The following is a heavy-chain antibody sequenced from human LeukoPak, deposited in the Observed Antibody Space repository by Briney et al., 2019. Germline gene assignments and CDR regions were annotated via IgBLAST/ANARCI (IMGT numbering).Heavy chain of an antibody. CDR3: ARGPRLGMGDYFDY. CDR1: GFTFSSYW. Sequence: GGSLRLSCAASGFTFSSYWMHWVRQAPGKGLVWVSRINSDGSSTSYADSVKGRFTISRDNAKNTLYLQMNSLRAEDTAVYYCARGPRLGMGDYFDYWGQGTLVTVSS. CDR2: INSDGSST. V-gene: IGHV3-74*01. D-gene: IGHD7-27*01. J-gene: IGHJ4*02.